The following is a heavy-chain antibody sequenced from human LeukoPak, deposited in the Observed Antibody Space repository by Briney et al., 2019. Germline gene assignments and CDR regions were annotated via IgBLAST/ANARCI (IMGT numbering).Heavy chain of an antibody. CDR2: ISYDGSNK. V-gene: IGHV3-30*18. Sequence: GRSPRLSCAASGFTFSSYGMHWVRQAPGKGLEWVAVISYDGSNKYYADSVKGRFTISRDNSKNTLYLQMNSLRAEDTAVYYCAKDRSSGSSFDYWGQGTLVTVSS. CDR1: GFTFSSYG. CDR3: AKDRSSGSSFDY. J-gene: IGHJ4*02. D-gene: IGHD1-26*01.